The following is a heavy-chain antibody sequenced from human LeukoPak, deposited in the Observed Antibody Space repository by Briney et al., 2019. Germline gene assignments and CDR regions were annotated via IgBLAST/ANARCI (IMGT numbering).Heavy chain of an antibody. D-gene: IGHD6-19*01. Sequence: GGSLRLSCAASGFTFSSYAMSWVRQAPGKGLEWVSAISGSGGSTYYADSVKGRFTISRDNSKNTLYLQMNSLRAEDTAVYYCARLGGYSSGFVESSGWFDPWGQGTLVTVSS. CDR2: ISGSGGST. V-gene: IGHV3-23*01. CDR1: GFTFSSYA. CDR3: ARLGGYSSGFVESSGWFDP. J-gene: IGHJ5*02.